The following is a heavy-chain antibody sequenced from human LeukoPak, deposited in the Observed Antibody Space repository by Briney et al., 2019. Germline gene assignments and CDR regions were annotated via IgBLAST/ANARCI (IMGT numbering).Heavy chain of an antibody. J-gene: IGHJ6*02. D-gene: IGHD3-22*01. CDR3: ARLVSSGYYPEYYYYGMDL. Sequence: GESLKISCKGSGYSFTSYWIGWVRQMPGKGLEWMGIIYPGDSDTRYSPSFLGQVTISADKSISTAYLQWSSLRASDTAMYYCARLVSSGYYPEYYYYGMDLWGQGTTVTVSS. CDR1: GYSFTSYW. V-gene: IGHV5-51*01. CDR2: IYPGDSDT.